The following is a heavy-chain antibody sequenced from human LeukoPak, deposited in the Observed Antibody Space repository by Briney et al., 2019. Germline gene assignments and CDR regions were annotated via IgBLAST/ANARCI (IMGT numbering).Heavy chain of an antibody. J-gene: IGHJ5*02. V-gene: IGHV4-61*02. D-gene: IGHD3-9*01. CDR1: GDSISSGSYY. CDR2: IYTSGRT. Sequence: SETLSLTCTVSGDSISSGSYYWSWIRQPAGKGLEWIGRIYTSGRTNYNPSLKSRVTISVDTSKNQFSLKLSSVTAADTAVYYCAREQYGYFDYLLDWFDPWGQGTLVTVSS. CDR3: AREQYGYFDYLLDWFDP.